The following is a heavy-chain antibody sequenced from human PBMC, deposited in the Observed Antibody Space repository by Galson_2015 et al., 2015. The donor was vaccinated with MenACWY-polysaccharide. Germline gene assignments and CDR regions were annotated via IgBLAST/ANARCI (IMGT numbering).Heavy chain of an antibody. CDR1: GYTFSSYY. CDR3: ARGYCNNARCYWFDP. J-gene: IGHJ5*02. Sequence: SAKVSCKASGYTFSSYYIHWVRQAPGQGLEWMGIINPSGGSTSYAQMFQGRVTMTRDTSTTTVYMELSSLRSEDTAMYYCARGYCNNARCYWFDPWGQGTLVTVSS. V-gene: IGHV1-46*01. D-gene: IGHD2-2*01. CDR2: INPSGGST.